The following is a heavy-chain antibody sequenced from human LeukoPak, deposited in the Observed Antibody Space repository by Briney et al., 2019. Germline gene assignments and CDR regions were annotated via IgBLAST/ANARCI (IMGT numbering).Heavy chain of an antibody. V-gene: IGHV3-23*01. CDR2: ISGSGGST. Sequence: PGGSLRLSCAASGFTFSTYAMSWVRQAPGKGLQWVSAISGSGGSTYYADSVKGRFTISRDNSKSTLYLQMESLRAEDTALYYCAKTRAAAGPLAYFDYWGQGTLVTVSS. CDR3: AKTRAAAGPLAYFDY. D-gene: IGHD6-13*01. CDR1: GFTFSTYA. J-gene: IGHJ4*02.